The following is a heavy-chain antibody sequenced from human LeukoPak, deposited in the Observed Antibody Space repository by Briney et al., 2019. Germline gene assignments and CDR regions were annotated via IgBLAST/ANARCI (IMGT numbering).Heavy chain of an antibody. CDR3: ARTITKSRLVDY. Sequence: ASVTVSFKASGYTFTVYYMHWVRQAPGQGLEWMGWINPNSGGTNYAQKFQGRVTMTRDTSISTAYMELSRLRSDDTAVYYCARTITKSRLVDYWGQGTLVTVSS. V-gene: IGHV1-2*02. D-gene: IGHD5-12*01. CDR2: INPNSGGT. J-gene: IGHJ4*02. CDR1: GYTFTVYY.